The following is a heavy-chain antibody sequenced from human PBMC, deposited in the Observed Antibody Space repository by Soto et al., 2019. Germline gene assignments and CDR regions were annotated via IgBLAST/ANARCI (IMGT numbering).Heavy chain of an antibody. CDR1: GDSVSINSAA. V-gene: IGHV6-1*01. CDR2: TYYRSKWYN. D-gene: IGHD2-2*02. CDR3: ARAGCSSTRCYKDYDGMDV. Sequence: PSQPLSLTCAISGDSVSINSAAWNWIRQSPSRGLEWLGRTYYRSKWYNDYAVSVKSRITINPDTSKNQFSLQLNSVTPEDTAVYYCARAGCSSTRCYKDYDGMDVWGQGTTVTVSS. J-gene: IGHJ6*02.